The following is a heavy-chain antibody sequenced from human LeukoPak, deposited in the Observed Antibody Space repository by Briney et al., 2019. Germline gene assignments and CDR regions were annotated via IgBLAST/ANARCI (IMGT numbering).Heavy chain of an antibody. CDR3: ARESRNCSSTSCYIDY. CDR2: ISGSGGST. CDR1: GFTFSSYG. J-gene: IGHJ4*02. Sequence: GGSLRLSCAASGFTFSSYGMSWVRQAPGKGLEWVSAISGSGGSTYYADSVKGRFTISSNNSKNTLYLQMNSLRAEDTAVYYCARESRNCSSTSCYIDYWGQGTLVTVSS. D-gene: IGHD2-2*02. V-gene: IGHV3-23*01.